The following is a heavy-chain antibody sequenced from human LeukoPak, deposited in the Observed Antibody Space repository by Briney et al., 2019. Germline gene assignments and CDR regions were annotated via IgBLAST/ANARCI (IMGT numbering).Heavy chain of an antibody. CDR1: GGSISSRNYY. CDR2: IHNSGTT. J-gene: IGHJ5*02. CDR3: ARHGRYYGSGSWWFDP. Sequence: PSETLSLTCTVSGGSISSRNYYWGWIRQPPGKGLEWIASIHNSGTTYYNPSLKSRVTISVDTSKNQFSLKLSSVTAADTAVYYCARHGRYYGSGSWWFDPWGQGTLVTVSS. D-gene: IGHD3-10*01. V-gene: IGHV4-39*01.